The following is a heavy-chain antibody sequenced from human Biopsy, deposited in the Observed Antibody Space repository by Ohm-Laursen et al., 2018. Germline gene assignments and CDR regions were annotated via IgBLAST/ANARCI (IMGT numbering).Heavy chain of an antibody. D-gene: IGHD2-21*02. Sequence: TLSLTCTVYGDSISSGGNYWSWIRQFPGKGLEWLVYIYHSGSTYYNPSLKSRLSIAIDTSKNQLSVSLITVTAADTSVCYCARADMVTTIVDYWGRGTLVTVSS. CDR3: ARADMVTTIVDY. J-gene: IGHJ4*03. CDR1: GDSISSGGNY. CDR2: IYHSGST. V-gene: IGHV4-31*03.